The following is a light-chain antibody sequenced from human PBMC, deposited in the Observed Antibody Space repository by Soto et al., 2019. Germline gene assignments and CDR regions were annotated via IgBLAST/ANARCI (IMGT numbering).Light chain of an antibody. CDR3: AVWDDSLKGPV. V-gene: IGLV1-44*01. J-gene: IGLJ1*01. Sequence: QSVLTQPPSSSGTPGQRVTISCSGGSSNIGSNPVNWYQQLPGTAPKLLIHTNDRRPSAVPDRFSGSKSGTSASLAISGLQSEDAADYYCAVWDDSLKGPVFGTGTKLTVL. CDR2: TND. CDR1: SSNIGSNP.